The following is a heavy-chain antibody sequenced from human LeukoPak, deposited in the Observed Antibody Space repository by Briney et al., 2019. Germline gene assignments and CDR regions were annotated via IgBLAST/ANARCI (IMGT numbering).Heavy chain of an antibody. Sequence: ASVKVSCKASGYTFTGYYMHWVRQAPGQGLEWMGRINPNSGGTNYAQKFQGRVTMTRDTSISTAYMELSRVRSDDTAVYYCARIWVRRGYWYFDLWGRGTLVTVSS. J-gene: IGHJ2*01. CDR1: GYTFTGYY. D-gene: IGHD3-10*01. CDR3: ARIWVRRGYWYFDL. CDR2: INPNSGGT. V-gene: IGHV1-2*06.